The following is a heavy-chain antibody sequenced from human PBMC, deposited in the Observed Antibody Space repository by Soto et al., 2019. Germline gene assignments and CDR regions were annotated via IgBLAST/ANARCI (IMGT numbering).Heavy chain of an antibody. CDR3: ARGAEMSTLTKWFDP. J-gene: IGHJ5*02. Sequence: GGSLRLSCAASGFTFSDYYMSWIRQAPGKGLEWLAYISRDGNAIFYADSVNGRFTISRDNAKNSLFLQMDDLRAEDTAMFFCARGAEMSTLTKWFDPWGQGTLVTVS. CDR1: GFTFSDYY. D-gene: IGHD1-1*01. V-gene: IGHV3-11*01. CDR2: ISRDGNAI.